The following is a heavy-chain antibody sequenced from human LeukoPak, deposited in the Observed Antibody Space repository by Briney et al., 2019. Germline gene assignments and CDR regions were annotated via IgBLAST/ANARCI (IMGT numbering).Heavy chain of an antibody. Sequence: GGSLRLSCAASGFTFSNYSMNLVRQAPGKGLEWVSSISSSSYIYYAGSVKGRFTISRDNAKNSLYLQMNSLRAEDTAVYYCARGGSTSYLIDYWGQGTLVTVSS. V-gene: IGHV3-21*01. J-gene: IGHJ4*02. CDR1: GFTFSNYS. D-gene: IGHD2-2*01. CDR3: ARGGSTSYLIDY. CDR2: ISSSSYI.